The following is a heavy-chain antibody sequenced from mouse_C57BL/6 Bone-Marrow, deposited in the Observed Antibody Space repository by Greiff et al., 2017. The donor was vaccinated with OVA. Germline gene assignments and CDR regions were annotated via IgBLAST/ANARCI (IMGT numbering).Heavy chain of an antibody. V-gene: IGHV10-1*01. J-gene: IGHJ4*01. Sequence: EVMLVESGGGLVQPKGSLKLSCAASGFSFNTYAMNWVRQAPGKGLEWVARIRSKSNNYATYYADSVKDRFTISRDDSESMLYLQMNNLKTEDTAMYYCVRLEGAMDYWGQGTSVTVSS. CDR2: IRSKSNNYAT. CDR3: VRLEGAMDY. CDR1: GFSFNTYA.